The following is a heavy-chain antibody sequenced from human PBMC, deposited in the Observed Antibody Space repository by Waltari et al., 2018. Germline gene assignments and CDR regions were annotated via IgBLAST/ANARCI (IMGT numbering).Heavy chain of an antibody. J-gene: IGHJ4*02. Sequence: EVQLVESGGGLVKPGGSLRLSCAASGLIFRNAWMRWVRQAPGKGLEWVGRIKSKTDGGTIEHAAPVKGRFTISRDDSENTLYLQMSSLKTEDTAVYYCTTGFEGGGNSIVYWGQGTLVTVSS. V-gene: IGHV3-15*01. CDR3: TTGFEGGGNSIVY. CDR1: GLIFRNAW. D-gene: IGHD2-21*02. CDR2: IKSKTDGGTI.